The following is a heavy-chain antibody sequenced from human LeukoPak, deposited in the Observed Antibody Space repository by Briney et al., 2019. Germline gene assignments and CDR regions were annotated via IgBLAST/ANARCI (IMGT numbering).Heavy chain of an antibody. Sequence: PSETLSLTCTVSGYSISSGYYWGWIRQPPGKGLEWIGEINHSGSTNYNPSLKSRVTISVDTSKNQFSLKLSSVTAADTAVYYCAGGGVYSPPEHWGQGTLVTVSS. D-gene: IGHD6-13*01. J-gene: IGHJ4*02. CDR1: GYSISSGYY. V-gene: IGHV4-38-2*02. CDR2: INHSGST. CDR3: AGGGVYSPPEH.